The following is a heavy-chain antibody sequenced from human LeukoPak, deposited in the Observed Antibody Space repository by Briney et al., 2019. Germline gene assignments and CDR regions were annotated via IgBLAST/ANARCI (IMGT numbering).Heavy chain of an antibody. CDR1: GFTFSSYG. CDR3: ARYSRGYYGLSDLGGFDV. V-gene: IGHV3-23*01. Sequence: PGGSLRLSCAASGFTFSSYGMSWVRQAPGKGLEWVSTISGSTYYADSVKGRFTISRDNSKNTLYLQMNSLRAEDTAVYYCARYSRGYYGLSDLGGFDVWGQGTMVTVSS. CDR2: ISGST. D-gene: IGHD3-22*01. J-gene: IGHJ3*01.